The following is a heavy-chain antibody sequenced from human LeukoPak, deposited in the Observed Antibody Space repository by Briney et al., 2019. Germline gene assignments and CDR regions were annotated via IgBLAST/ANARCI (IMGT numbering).Heavy chain of an antibody. CDR3: ARAVDTAMVLDY. CDR1: GGSISSGSYY. J-gene: IGHJ4*02. CDR2: IYTSGST. D-gene: IGHD5-18*01. V-gene: IGHV4-61*02. Sequence: SETLSLTCTVSGGSISSGSYYWSWIRQPAGKGLEWIGRIYTSGSTNYNPSLKSRVTISVDTSKNQFSLKLSSVTAADTAVYYCARAVDTAMVLDYWGRGTLVTVSS.